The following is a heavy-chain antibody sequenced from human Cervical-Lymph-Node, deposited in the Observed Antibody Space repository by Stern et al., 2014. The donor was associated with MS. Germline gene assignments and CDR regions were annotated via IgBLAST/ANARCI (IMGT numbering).Heavy chain of an antibody. V-gene: IGHV1-69*01. CDR3: ARGAYCGGDCYWGWFDS. Sequence: VQLVEPGAEVKRPGSSVTVSCKSSGDTFSDHSISWVRRAPGHGLERVVGIIPLFGAADYAQMFQGRVTITADESTTTAYMELSSLRSEDTAMYYCARGAYCGGDCYWGWFDSWGQGTLVTVSS. J-gene: IGHJ5*01. CDR2: IIPLFGAA. D-gene: IGHD2-21*02. CDR1: GDTFSDHS.